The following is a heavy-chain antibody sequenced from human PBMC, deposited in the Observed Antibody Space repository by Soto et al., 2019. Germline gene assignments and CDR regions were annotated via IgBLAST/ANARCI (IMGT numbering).Heavy chain of an antibody. D-gene: IGHD6-19*01. J-gene: IGHJ4*02. CDR3: AKNLYSSAWPVFDN. V-gene: IGHV3-30*02. Sequence: GGSLRLSCAASGFTFSSYWMSWVRQAPGKGLEWVARIAYDGNKKYYGDSVKGRFTISRDNSKKTLYLQMNALRSEDTAIYYCAKNLYSSAWPVFDNWGQGTLVTVSS. CDR2: IAYDGNKK. CDR1: GFTFSSYW.